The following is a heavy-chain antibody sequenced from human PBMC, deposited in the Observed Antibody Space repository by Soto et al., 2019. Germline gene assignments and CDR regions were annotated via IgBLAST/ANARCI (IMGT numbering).Heavy chain of an antibody. V-gene: IGHV4-30-4*01. CDR1: CRSLSSGYCY. CDR2: IYYSGST. J-gene: IGHJ4*02. Sequence: LTRTVSCRSLSSGYCYWSWVRQPPGKGLEWIGNIYYSGSTHYNPSLKSRVTISVDTSKNQLSLQLSSVTAADTAVYYCARDPEYCSSSSCWYYFDYWGQGTLVTVSS. CDR3: ARDPEYCSSSSCWYYFDY. D-gene: IGHD2-2*01.